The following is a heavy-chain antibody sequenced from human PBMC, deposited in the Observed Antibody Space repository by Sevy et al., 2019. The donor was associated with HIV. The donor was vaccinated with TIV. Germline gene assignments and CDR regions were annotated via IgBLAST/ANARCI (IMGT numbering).Heavy chain of an antibody. J-gene: IGHJ5*02. CDR3: ASHDYCSSTSCYKRRCWFDA. V-gene: IGHV3-48*03. CDR2: ISSRGSTI. CDR1: GFTFSSYE. Sequence: GGSLRLSCAASGFTFSSYEMNWVRQAPGKGLEWVSYISSRGSTIYYADSVKGRFTISRDNAKNSLYLQMNSLRAEDTAVYYCASHDYCSSTSCYKRRCWFDAWGQGTLVTVSS. D-gene: IGHD2-2*01.